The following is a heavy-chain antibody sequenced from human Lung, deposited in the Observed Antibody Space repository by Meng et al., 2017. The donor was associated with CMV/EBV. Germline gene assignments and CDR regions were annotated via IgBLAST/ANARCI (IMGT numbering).Heavy chain of an antibody. V-gene: IGHV4-61*01. J-gene: IGHJ4*02. CDR3: ATLIAGYGGRGS. Sequence: LSCIVSGGAVSDGNYHWNWVRQPPGKGLEWIGQTWSGRGTYYSPSLESRLTISVDTSKNQFSLHLTSVTAADTAIYYCATLIAGYGGRGSWGQGTLVTVSS. D-gene: IGHD5-12*01. CDR2: TWSGRGT. CDR1: GGAVSDGNYH.